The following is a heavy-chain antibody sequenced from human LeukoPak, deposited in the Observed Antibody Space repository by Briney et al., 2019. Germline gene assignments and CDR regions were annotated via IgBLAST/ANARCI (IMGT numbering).Heavy chain of an antibody. V-gene: IGHV4-39*07. Sequence: SETLSLTCTVSGGSISITSYFWGWIRQPPGKAVEWIGSIYHSGATYYSPSLKSRLTISVDTSKNQFSLKLSSVTAADTAMYYCARVKDPGGYYYYYYMDVWGKGTTVTVSS. CDR2: IYHSGAT. J-gene: IGHJ6*03. CDR1: GGSISITSYF. CDR3: ARVKDPGGYYYYYYMDV. D-gene: IGHD3-16*01.